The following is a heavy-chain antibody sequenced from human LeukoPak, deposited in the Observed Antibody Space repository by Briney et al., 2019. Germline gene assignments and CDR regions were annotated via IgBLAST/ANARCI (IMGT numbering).Heavy chain of an antibody. Sequence: PGGSLRLSCAASGFTFTIFGLNWVRQAPGKGPEWVSYIDARSGITYYADSVQGRFTISGDNAKESVFLQMNSLRADDTAVYYCARTYDFGRGPPGDAFDNWGPGTLVIVSS. J-gene: IGHJ3*02. CDR3: ARTYDFGRGPPGDAFDN. D-gene: IGHD3-3*01. V-gene: IGHV3-48*01. CDR2: IDARSGIT. CDR1: GFTFTIFG.